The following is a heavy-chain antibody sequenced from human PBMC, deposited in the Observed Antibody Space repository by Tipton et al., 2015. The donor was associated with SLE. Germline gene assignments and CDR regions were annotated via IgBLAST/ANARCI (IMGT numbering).Heavy chain of an antibody. J-gene: IGHJ4*01. D-gene: IGHD5-12*01. CDR3: ARRRGPDFDY. Sequence: GSLRLSCAASGFTFSSYEMNWIRQAPGKGLEWVSYISDIDDSIYYADSVKGRFTISRDNAKNSLYLQMNSLRVEDTAVYYCARRRGPDFDYWGHGTLVTVSS. CDR1: GFTFSSYE. V-gene: IGHV3-48*03. CDR2: ISDIDDSI.